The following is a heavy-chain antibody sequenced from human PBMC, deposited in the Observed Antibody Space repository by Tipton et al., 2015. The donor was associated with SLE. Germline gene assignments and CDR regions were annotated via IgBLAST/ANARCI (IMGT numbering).Heavy chain of an antibody. J-gene: IGHJ3*02. V-gene: IGHV3-23*03. CDR2: LYSGDSRP. CDR1: GFTFTTSG. D-gene: IGHD5-12*01. Sequence: GSLRLSCAASGFTFTTSGMSWVRQAPGQGLEWVSVLYSGDSRPFYADSVKGRFTISRDNSKNTLYLHINSLRAEDTAVYYCAKVGYDDVFDIWGQGTMVTVSS. CDR3: AKVGYDDVFDI.